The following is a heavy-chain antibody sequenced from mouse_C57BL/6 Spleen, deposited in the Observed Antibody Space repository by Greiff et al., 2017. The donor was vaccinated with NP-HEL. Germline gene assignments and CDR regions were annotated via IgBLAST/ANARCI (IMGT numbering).Heavy chain of an antibody. CDR1: GYTFTSYW. CDR3: ARGGYGPGFAY. CDR2: IDPSDSST. V-gene: IGHV1-50*01. D-gene: IGHD1-1*01. Sequence: VQLQQSGAELVKPGASVKLSCKASGYTFTSYWMQWVKQRPGQGLEWIGEIDPSDSSTNYNQKFKGKATLTVETSSSPAYMQLSSLTPEDSAVYYGARGGYGPGFAYWGQGTLVTVSA. J-gene: IGHJ3*01.